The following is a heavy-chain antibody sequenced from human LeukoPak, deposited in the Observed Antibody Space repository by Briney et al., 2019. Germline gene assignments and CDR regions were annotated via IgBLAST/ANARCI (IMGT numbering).Heavy chain of an antibody. CDR1: GFTFSSYW. V-gene: IGHV3-7*01. CDR2: IKQDGSEK. J-gene: IGHJ4*02. CDR3: ASGLYDFWSGYAKARGNY. Sequence: PGGSLRLSCAASGFTFSSYWMSWVRQAPGKGLEWVANIKQDGSEKYYVDSVKGRFTISRDNAKNSLYLQMNSLRAEDTAVYYCASGLYDFWSGYAKARGNYWGQGTLVTVSS. D-gene: IGHD3-3*01.